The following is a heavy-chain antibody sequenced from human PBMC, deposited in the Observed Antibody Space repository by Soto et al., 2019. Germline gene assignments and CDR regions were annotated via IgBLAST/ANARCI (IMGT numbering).Heavy chain of an antibody. CDR3: ARSSLTYFEF. J-gene: IGHJ4*02. CDR1: GFTFSDYY. CDR2: ISGSGSTT. Sequence: QVHLEESGGGLVKPGGSLRLSCTASGFTFSDYYMSWIRQAPGKGLEWLAYISGSGSTTYYTASVKGRFAISRDNAGTSLYLQINSLRLDDSAVYYCARSSLTYFEFWGQGTLVTVSS. V-gene: IGHV3-11*01.